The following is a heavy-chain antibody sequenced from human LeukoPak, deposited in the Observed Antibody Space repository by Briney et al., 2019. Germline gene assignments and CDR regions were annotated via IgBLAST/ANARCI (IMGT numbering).Heavy chain of an antibody. CDR3: ARSVTSGHCSSTGCYYYYYYGMDV. CDR2: MNPNSGNT. D-gene: IGHD2-2*01. CDR1: GYTFTSYD. Sequence: ASVKVSCKASGYTFTSYDINWVRQATGQGLEWMGWMNPNSGNTGYAQKFQGRVTMTRNTSISTAYMELSSLRSEDTAVYYCARSVTSGHCSSTGCYYYYYYGMDVWGQGTTVTVSS. V-gene: IGHV1-8*01. J-gene: IGHJ6*02.